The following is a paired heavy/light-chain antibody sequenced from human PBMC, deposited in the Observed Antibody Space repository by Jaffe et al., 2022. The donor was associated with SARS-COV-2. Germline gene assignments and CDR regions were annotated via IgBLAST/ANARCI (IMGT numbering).Light chain of an antibody. J-gene: IGKJ4*01. Sequence: DIQMTQSPSSLSASVGDRVTISCRASQGINIYLAWFQQRPGKAPKSLIYAASSLQSGVPSKFSGSGSGTDFTLTISSLQPEDSATYYCQQYNSYPLTFGGGTKVEIK. CDR3: QQYNSYPLT. CDR2: AAS. V-gene: IGKV1-16*02. CDR1: QGINIY.
Heavy chain of an antibody. CDR2: INQDGSEK. CDR1: GFTFSSYW. Sequence: EVQLVESGGGLVQPGGSLRLSCAASGFTFSSYWMSWVRQTPGKGLEWVANINQDGSEKYYVDSVKGRFTISRDNAKNSLYLQMDSLRAEDTAVYYCATYYYSSSWYHYWGQGTLVTVSS. V-gene: IGHV3-7*01. CDR3: ATYYYSSSWYHY. D-gene: IGHD6-13*01. J-gene: IGHJ4*02.